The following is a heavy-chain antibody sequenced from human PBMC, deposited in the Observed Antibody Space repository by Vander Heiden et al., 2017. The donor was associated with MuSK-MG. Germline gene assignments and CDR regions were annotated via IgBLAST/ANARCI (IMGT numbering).Heavy chain of an antibody. CDR2: INPNSGGT. CDR3: ARDLIIAAAGRNWFDP. Sequence: QVQLVQSGAEVKKPGASVKVSCKASGSTFTGYYMHWVRQAHGQGLEWMGWINPNSGGTNYAQKFQGRVTMTRDTSISTAYMELSRLRSDDTAVYYCARDLIIAAAGRNWFDPWGQGTLVTVSS. V-gene: IGHV1-2*02. J-gene: IGHJ5*02. CDR1: GSTFTGYY. D-gene: IGHD6-13*01.